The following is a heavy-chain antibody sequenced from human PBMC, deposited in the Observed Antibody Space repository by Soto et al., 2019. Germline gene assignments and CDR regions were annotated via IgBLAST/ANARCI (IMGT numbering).Heavy chain of an antibody. D-gene: IGHD6-13*01. V-gene: IGHV3-30*03. CDR2: ISYDGSNK. J-gene: IGHJ6*02. CDR3: AFRRNIPGYSSSWYTHYYYYGMDV. CDR1: GFTFSSYG. Sequence: PGGSLRLSCAASGFTFSSYGMHWVRQAPGKGLEWVAVISYDGSNKYYADTVKGRFTISRDNSKNTLYLQMNSLRAEDTAVYYCAFRRNIPGYSSSWYTHYYYYGMDVWGQGTTVTSP.